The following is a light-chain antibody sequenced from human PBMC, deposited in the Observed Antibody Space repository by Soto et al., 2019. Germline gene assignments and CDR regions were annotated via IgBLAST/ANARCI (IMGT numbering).Light chain of an antibody. Sequence: DIVMTQSPLSLPVTPGEPASISCRSSQSLLHSNGYNYLDWYLQKPGQSPQLLIYLGSNRASGVPDRFRGSGSGTDFTLKISRVEAEDVGVYYCMQALQTPFPFGPGTKVDIK. CDR1: QSLLHSNGYNY. CDR2: LGS. J-gene: IGKJ3*01. V-gene: IGKV2-28*01. CDR3: MQALQTPFP.